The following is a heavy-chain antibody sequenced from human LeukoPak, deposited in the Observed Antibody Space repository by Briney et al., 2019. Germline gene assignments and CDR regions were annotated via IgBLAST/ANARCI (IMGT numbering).Heavy chain of an antibody. CDR3: AKKGWNYFFDH. CDR1: GGSISSYY. V-gene: IGHV4-59*08. D-gene: IGHD1-7*01. J-gene: IGHJ4*02. CDR2: IYYSGST. Sequence: NPSETLSLTCTVSGGSISSYYWSWIRQPPGKGLEWIGYIYYSGSTNYNPSLKSRVTISVDTSKNQFSLKLSSVTAADTAVYYCAKKGWNYFFDHWGQVTLVTVSS.